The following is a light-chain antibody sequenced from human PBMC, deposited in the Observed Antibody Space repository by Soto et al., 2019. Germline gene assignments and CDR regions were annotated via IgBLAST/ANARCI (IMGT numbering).Light chain of an antibody. V-gene: IGLV2-18*02. J-gene: IGLJ2*01. CDR3: SSYTSSSTLV. CDR2: EVR. Sequence: QSVLTQPPSVSGSPGQSVTISCTGTSSDVGSYNRVSWYQQPPGTAPKLMIYEVRNRPSGVPDRFSGSKSGNTASLTISGLQAEDEADYYCSSYTSSSTLVFGGGTKLTAL. CDR1: SSDVGSYNR.